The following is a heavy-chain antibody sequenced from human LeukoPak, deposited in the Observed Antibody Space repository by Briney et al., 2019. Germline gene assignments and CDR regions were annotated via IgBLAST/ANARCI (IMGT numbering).Heavy chain of an antibody. CDR3: ASWYYYDSSGYYSSGGAAFDI. CDR1: GFTFDDYG. D-gene: IGHD3-22*01. J-gene: IGHJ3*02. CDR2: INWNGGST. V-gene: IGHV3-20*04. Sequence: GGSLRLSCAASGFTFDDYGMSWVRQAPGKGLEWVSGINWNGGSTGYADSVTGRFTISRDNDKNSLYMQMNSLRAEHTALYYCASWYYYDSSGYYSSGGAAFDIWGQGTMVTVSS.